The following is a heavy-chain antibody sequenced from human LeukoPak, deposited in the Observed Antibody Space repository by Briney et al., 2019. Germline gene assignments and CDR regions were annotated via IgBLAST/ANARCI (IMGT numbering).Heavy chain of an antibody. D-gene: IGHD3-10*01. Sequence: GGSLRLSCAASGFTFDDYAMHWVRQAPGKGLEWVSFISWNSGIRGYADSVKGRFTISRDNAKNSLYLQMKSLRAEDTALYYCAKGCYGSGSYVDYWGQGSLVTVSS. CDR2: ISWNSGIR. V-gene: IGHV3-9*01. J-gene: IGHJ4*02. CDR1: GFTFDDYA. CDR3: AKGCYGSGSYVDY.